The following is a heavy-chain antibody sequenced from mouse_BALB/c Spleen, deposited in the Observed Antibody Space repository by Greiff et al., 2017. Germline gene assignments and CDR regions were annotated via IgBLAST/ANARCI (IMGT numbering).Heavy chain of an antibody. D-gene: IGHD1-1*01. CDR2: IDPANGNT. CDR3: ARSSTTVVRAMDY. V-gene: IGHV14-3*02. CDR1: GFNIKDTY. Sequence: EVQLQQSGAELVKPGASVKLSCTASGFNIKDTYMHWVKQRPEQGLEWIGRIDPANGNTKYDPKFQGKATITADTSSNTAYLQLSSLTSEDTAVYYCARSSTTVVRAMDYWGQGTSVTVSS. J-gene: IGHJ4*01.